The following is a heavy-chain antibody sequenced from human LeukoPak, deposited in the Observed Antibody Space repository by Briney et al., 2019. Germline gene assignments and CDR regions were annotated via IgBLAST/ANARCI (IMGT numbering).Heavy chain of an antibody. Sequence: ASVKVSCKVSGYTLTELSMHWVRQAPGKGLEWMGGFDPEDGETIYAQKFQGRVTMTEDTSTDTAYMELSSLRSEDTAVYYCATAVSSPGLDWFDHWGQGTLVTVSS. V-gene: IGHV1-24*01. CDR1: GYTLTELS. J-gene: IGHJ5*02. CDR2: FDPEDGET. D-gene: IGHD6-13*01. CDR3: ATAVSSPGLDWFDH.